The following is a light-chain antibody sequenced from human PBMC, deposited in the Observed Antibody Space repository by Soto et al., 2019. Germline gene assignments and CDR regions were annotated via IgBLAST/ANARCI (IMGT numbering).Light chain of an antibody. CDR3: SSYTGTTVI. J-gene: IGLJ2*01. CDR2: DVT. CDR1: LSDVGGQNS. Sequence: PGQSVTISCTGTLSDVGGQNSVSWYRQDPGKAPQLIVYDVTQRPSGVPDRFSGSRSGSTASLTVSGLQAEDEANYYCSSYTGTTVIFGGGTKVTVL. V-gene: IGLV2-8*01.